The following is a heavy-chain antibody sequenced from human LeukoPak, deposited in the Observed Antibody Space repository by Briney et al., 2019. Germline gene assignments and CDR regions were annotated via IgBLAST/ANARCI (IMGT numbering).Heavy chain of an antibody. CDR3: VKNNEAGGSPFDR. CDR2: ISDNGGST. CDR1: GFILRSHA. Sequence: GGSLRLSCSASGFILRSHAMHWVRQAPGKGLEYVSRISDNGGSTYYADSVKGRFTISRDNSKNTLYLQMSSLRAVDTAVYYCVKNNEAGGSPFDRWGQGTLVTVSS. D-gene: IGHD1-1*01. V-gene: IGHV3-64D*06. J-gene: IGHJ4*02.